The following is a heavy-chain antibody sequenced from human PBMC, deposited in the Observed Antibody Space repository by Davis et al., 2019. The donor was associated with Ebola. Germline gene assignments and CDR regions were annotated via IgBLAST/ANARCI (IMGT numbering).Heavy chain of an antibody. J-gene: IGHJ4*02. CDR1: GGTFSSYA. V-gene: IGHV1-69*04. CDR2: IIPILGIA. Sequence: SVKVSCKASGGTFSSYAISWLRQAPGQGLESMCRIIPILGIANYAQTFQGRVTITADKSTSTAYMELSSLRSEDTAVYYCARTHYYDSSGYSSDYWGQGTLVTVSS. CDR3: ARTHYYDSSGYSSDY. D-gene: IGHD3-22*01.